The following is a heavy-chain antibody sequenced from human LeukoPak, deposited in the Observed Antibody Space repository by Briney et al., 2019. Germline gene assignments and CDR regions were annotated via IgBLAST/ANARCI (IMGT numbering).Heavy chain of an antibody. CDR2: INHSGST. Sequence: KPSETLSLTCAVYGGSFSGYYWSWIRQPPGKGLEWIGEINHSGSTNYNPSLKSRVTISVDTSKNQFSLKLSSVTAADTAVYYCARGLVLNGASYYFDYWGQGTLVTVSS. CDR3: ARGLVLNGASYYFDY. CDR1: GGSFSGYY. D-gene: IGHD2-8*02. V-gene: IGHV4-34*01. J-gene: IGHJ4*02.